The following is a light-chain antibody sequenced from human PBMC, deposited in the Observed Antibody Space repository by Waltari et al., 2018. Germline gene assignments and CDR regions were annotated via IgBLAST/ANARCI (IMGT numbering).Light chain of an antibody. V-gene: IGLV6-57*03. CDR1: GGSIARNL. CDR2: EDN. J-gene: IGLJ2*01. CDR3: QSYDSIMV. Sequence: NFLLTQPHSVSESPGKTVTLSCTRSGGSIARNLVHRYQQRPARAPKRVISEDNQRPSGVPDRFSGSIDSSSNSASLTISGLKPEDAADYYCQSYDSIMVVGGGTKLTVL.